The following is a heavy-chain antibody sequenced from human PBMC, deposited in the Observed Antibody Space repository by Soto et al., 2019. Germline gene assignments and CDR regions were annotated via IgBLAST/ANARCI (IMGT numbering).Heavy chain of an antibody. V-gene: IGHV3-33*06. CDR1: GFTFSHYG. CDR2: TWSGGRGE. CDR3: AKDDDTSSHYSLLDF. J-gene: IGHJ4*02. D-gene: IGHD3-22*01. Sequence: QVQLVESGGGVVQTGTSLRLSCAASGFTFSHYGIHWVRQAPGKGLEWVAVTWSGGRGEYYADSVRGRFTISRDNSKTTVYLQMNSLRVEDTAVYYCAKDDDTSSHYSLLDFRGQGTLVTVSS.